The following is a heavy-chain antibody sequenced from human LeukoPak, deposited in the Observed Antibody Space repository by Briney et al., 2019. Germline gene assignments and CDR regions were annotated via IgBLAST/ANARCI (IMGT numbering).Heavy chain of an antibody. CDR2: ISSSST. J-gene: IGHJ4*02. D-gene: IGHD5-24*01. CDR1: GFTFSSYS. CDR3: ARDYGYEIDY. Sequence: GGSLRLSCTASGFTFSSYSMNWVRQAPGKGLEWVSSISSSSTYADSVKGRFTISRDSAKNSLYLQMNSLRVEDTAVYYCARDYGYEIDYWGQGTLVTVSS. V-gene: IGHV3-21*01.